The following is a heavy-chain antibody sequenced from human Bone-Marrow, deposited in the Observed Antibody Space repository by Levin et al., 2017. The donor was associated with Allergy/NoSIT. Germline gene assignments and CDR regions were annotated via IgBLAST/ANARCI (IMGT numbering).Heavy chain of an antibody. CDR3: ARAQKFLEWLLPFDY. Sequence: GESLKISCAASGFTFSSYAMHWVRQAPGKGLEWVAVISYDGSNKYYADSVKGRFTISRDNSKNTLYLQMNSLRAEDTAVYYCARAQKFLEWLLPFDYWGQGTLVTVSS. CDR2: ISYDGSNK. CDR1: GFTFSSYA. V-gene: IGHV3-30-3*01. J-gene: IGHJ4*02. D-gene: IGHD3-3*01.